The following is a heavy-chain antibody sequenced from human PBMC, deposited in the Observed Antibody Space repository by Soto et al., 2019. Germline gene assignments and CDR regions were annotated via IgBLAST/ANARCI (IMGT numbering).Heavy chain of an antibody. CDR2: ISGSGGST. D-gene: IGHD1-26*01. CDR1: GFTFSSYA. V-gene: IGHV3-23*01. Sequence: GGSLRLSCAASGFTFSSYAMSWVRQAPGKGLEWVSAISGSGGSTYYADSVKGRFTISRDNSKNTLYLQMNSLRAEDTAVYYCAKGGGSYSVNYYYYYGMDVWGQGTTVTVSS. CDR3: AKGGGSYSVNYYYYYGMDV. J-gene: IGHJ6*02.